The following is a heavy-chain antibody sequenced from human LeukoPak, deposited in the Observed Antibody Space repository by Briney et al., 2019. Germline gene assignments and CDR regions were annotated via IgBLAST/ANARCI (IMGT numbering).Heavy chain of an antibody. Sequence: GGSLRLSCAASGFAFRMAWVRQAPGKGLEWVATIALDGSDSYYVDSVKGRFTVSRDNAKNSLYLQMNSLRAEDTAVFYCTTENWYVFENWGQGSLVTVSS. CDR1: GFAFR. D-gene: IGHD1-1*01. J-gene: IGHJ4*02. CDR3: TTENWYVFEN. CDR2: IALDGSDS. V-gene: IGHV3-7*04.